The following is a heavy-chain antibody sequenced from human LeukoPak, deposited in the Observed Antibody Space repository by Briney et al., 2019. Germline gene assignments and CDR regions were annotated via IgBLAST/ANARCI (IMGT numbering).Heavy chain of an antibody. J-gene: IGHJ3*02. CDR1: GGSISSSSNF. CDR2: ISYSGST. CDR3: ARGGYYDKEAFDI. V-gene: IGHV4-39*07. D-gene: IGHD3-22*01. Sequence: SETLSLTCTVSGGSISSSSNFWGWIRQPPGKGLEWIGSISYSGSTYYNPSLRSRVTMSLDTSKNQFSLKLSSVTAADTAVYYCARGGYYDKEAFDIWGQGTMVTVSS.